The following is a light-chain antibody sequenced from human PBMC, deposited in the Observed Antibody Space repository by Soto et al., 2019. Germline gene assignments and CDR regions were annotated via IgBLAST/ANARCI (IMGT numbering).Light chain of an antibody. CDR2: QDS. CDR3: QAWDSSGGGV. CDR1: KLGDKY. V-gene: IGLV3-1*01. Sequence: SYELTQPPSVSVSPGQTASITCSGDKLGDKYACWYQQKPGQSPVLVIYQDSKRPSGIPERFSGSNSGNTATLTISGTQAMDEADYYCQAWDSSGGGVFGTGTKVTVL. J-gene: IGLJ1*01.